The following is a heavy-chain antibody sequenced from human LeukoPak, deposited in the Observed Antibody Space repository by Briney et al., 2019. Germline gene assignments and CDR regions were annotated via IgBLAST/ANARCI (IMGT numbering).Heavy chain of an antibody. J-gene: IGHJ4*02. V-gene: IGHV4-38-2*02. D-gene: IGHD3-22*01. CDR2: IYHSGNT. CDR3: ARDGSGYPN. Sequence: SETLSLTCTVSGYSISSGYYWAWIRQPPGKGLQWIGNIYHSGNTYYNPSLKSRVSISVDTSKNQFSLRLTSVTAADTAVYYCARDGSGYPNWGQGTLVTVSS. CDR1: GYSISSGYY.